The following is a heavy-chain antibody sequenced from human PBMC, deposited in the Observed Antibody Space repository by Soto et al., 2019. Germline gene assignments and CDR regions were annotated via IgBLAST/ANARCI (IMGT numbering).Heavy chain of an antibody. Sequence: SETLSLTCTVSGGSASSADHYWSWIRQHPGKGLEWIGYIYYTGSTYYNPSLKSRVSISVDTSKNQFSLKLSSLTAADTAMYYCARANSVSGRSWFDPWGQGTLVTVSS. CDR1: GGSASSADHY. V-gene: IGHV4-31*03. J-gene: IGHJ5*02. D-gene: IGHD1-26*01. CDR3: ARANSVSGRSWFDP. CDR2: IYYTGST.